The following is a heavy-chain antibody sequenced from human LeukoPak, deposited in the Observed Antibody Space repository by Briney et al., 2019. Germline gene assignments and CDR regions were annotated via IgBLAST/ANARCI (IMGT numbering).Heavy chain of an antibody. Sequence: ASVTVSFTASGGTFGIYAISWVRQAPGQGLEWMGGILPSFGATKYSQKFQDRVTITADVSTTTVYMDLTSLSSEDTALYYCARPLNTMVRGITTATDFFSYAMDVWGQGTAVTVSS. CDR3: ARPLNTMVRGITTATDFFSYAMDV. D-gene: IGHD3-10*01. J-gene: IGHJ6*02. CDR2: ILPSFGAT. V-gene: IGHV1-69*13. CDR1: GGTFGIYA.